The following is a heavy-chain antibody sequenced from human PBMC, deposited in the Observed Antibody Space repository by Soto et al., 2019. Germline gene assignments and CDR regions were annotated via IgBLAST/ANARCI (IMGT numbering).Heavy chain of an antibody. CDR2: IYYSGST. Sequence: QLQLQESGPGLVKPSETLSLTCTVSGGSISSSSYYWGWIRQPPGKGLEWIGSIYYSGSTYYNPSLKSRVPISVASSKHQSSLTLSSVTPADPAVYYCARHPPSSYDSSGYPTWGPGTLVTVSS. CDR1: GGSISSSSYY. J-gene: IGHJ5*02. V-gene: IGHV4-39*01. D-gene: IGHD3-22*01. CDR3: ARHPPSSYDSSGYPT.